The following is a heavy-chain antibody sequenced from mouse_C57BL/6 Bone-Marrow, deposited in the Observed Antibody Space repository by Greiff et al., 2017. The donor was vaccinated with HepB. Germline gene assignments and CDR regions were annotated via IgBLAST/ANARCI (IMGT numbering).Heavy chain of an antibody. V-gene: IGHV6-6*01. CDR3: TGDGYSYAMDY. CDR1: GFTFSDAW. D-gene: IGHD2-3*01. CDR2: IRNKANNHAT. J-gene: IGHJ4*01. Sequence: EVQLQQSGGGLVQPGGSMKLSCAASGFTFSDAWMDWVRQSPEKGLEWVAEIRNKANNHATYYAESVKGRFTISRDDSKSSVYLQMNSLRAEDTGIYYCTGDGYSYAMDYWGQGTSVTVSS.